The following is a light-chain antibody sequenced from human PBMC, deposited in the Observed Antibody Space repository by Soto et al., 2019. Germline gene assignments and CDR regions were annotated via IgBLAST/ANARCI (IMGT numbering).Light chain of an antibody. CDR2: SNN. V-gene: IGLV1-44*01. Sequence: QSVLPQPPSASGTPGPRVTISCSGRSSHIGSNTVNWYQQLPGTAPKLLIYSNNQRPSGVPDRFSGSKSGTSASLAISGRQSEDEADDYCAAWEDSLNGVVCGGGTKLTVL. J-gene: IGLJ2*01. CDR1: SSHIGSNT. CDR3: AAWEDSLNGVV.